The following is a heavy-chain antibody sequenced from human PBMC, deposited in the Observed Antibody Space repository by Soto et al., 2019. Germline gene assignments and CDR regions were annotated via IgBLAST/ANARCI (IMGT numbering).Heavy chain of an antibody. CDR3: ARVGPFTPSPYYYGLAV. V-gene: IGHV4-4*07. CDR1: NGSMVGYY. D-gene: IGHD2-15*01. J-gene: IGHJ6*01. Sequence: QVQLQESGPGLVKPFETLSLMCTVSNGSMVGYYWSWIRQPAGMGLEWLRRIYYSGSATYSPSLRSRATIAMDASKRQLSLKRATVTPADTAIYDCARVGPFTPSPYYYGLAVWGRVTTVTVSS. CDR2: IYYSGSA.